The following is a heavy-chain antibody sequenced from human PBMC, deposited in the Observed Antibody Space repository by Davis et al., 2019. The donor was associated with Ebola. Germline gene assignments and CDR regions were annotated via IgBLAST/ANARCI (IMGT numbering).Heavy chain of an antibody. J-gene: IGHJ4*02. CDR3: ARAGGAYCSGDCSPFDY. D-gene: IGHD2-21*02. CDR1: GGSFSGYY. Sequence: MPSETLSLTCAVYGGSFSGYYWSWIRQPPGKGLEWIGEINHSGSTNYNPSLKSRATISVDTSKNQFSLKLSSVTAADTAMYYCARAGGAYCSGDCSPFDYWGQGSLVTVSS. V-gene: IGHV4-34*01. CDR2: INHSGST.